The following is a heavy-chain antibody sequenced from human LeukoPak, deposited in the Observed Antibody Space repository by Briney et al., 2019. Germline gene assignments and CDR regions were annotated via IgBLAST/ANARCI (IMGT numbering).Heavy chain of an antibody. D-gene: IGHD3-22*01. J-gene: IGHJ5*02. Sequence: GGSLRLSCAASGFTFSDYYMSWIRQAPGKGLEWVSYISSGSTIYYADSVKGRFTISRDNAKNSLYLQMNSLRAEDTAVYYCARDRGGYYYDSSGYEEGIWFDPWGQGTLVTVSS. CDR1: GFTFSDYY. CDR2: ISSGSTI. CDR3: ARDRGGYYYDSSGYEEGIWFDP. V-gene: IGHV3-11*04.